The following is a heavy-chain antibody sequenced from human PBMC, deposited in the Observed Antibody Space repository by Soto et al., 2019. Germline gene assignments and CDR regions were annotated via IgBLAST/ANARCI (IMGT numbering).Heavy chain of an antibody. CDR2: ISSSGSHA. Sequence: EVQLVESGGGLVKPGGSLRLSCAASGFIFSSYSMNWVRQAPGKGLEWVSCISSSGSHAYYADSVKGRFTISRDNAKESPYLQMNSLRAEDTAVYYCAKDGRGSGSHYNSFGYWGQGTLVTVSS. CDR1: GFIFSSYS. CDR3: AKDGRGSGSHYNSFGY. V-gene: IGHV3-21*01. J-gene: IGHJ4*02. D-gene: IGHD3-10*01.